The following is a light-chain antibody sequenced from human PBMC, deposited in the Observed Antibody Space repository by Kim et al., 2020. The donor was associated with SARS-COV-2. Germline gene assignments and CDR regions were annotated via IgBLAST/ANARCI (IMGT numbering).Light chain of an antibody. J-gene: IGKJ2*01. CDR1: QTVISNY. CDR3: QQYGNSHT. V-gene: IGKV3-20*01. CDR2: GAS. Sequence: EIVLMQSPGTLSLSPGERATLSCRASQTVISNYLAWYQQKPGQAPRLLIYGASTRASGIPDRFSGSASGTDFTLTISRLEPEDFAVYYCQQYGNSHTFGKGTKLEI.